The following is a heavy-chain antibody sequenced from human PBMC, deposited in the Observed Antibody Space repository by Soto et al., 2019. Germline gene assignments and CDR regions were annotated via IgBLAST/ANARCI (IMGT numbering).Heavy chain of an antibody. Sequence: QVQLQESGPRLVQPSETLSLTCTVSGGSISSSYWSWIRQPPGKGLEWIGYIYYSGSTNYNPSLKSRVTILVDTSKNQFSLKLSSVTAADTAVYYCSRGGVNWFDPWGQGTLVTVSS. CDR3: SRGGVNWFDP. D-gene: IGHD3-10*01. CDR2: IYYSGST. J-gene: IGHJ5*02. V-gene: IGHV4-59*01. CDR1: GGSISSSY.